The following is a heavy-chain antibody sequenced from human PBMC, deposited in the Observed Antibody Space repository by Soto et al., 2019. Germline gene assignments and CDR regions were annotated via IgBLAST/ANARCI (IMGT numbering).Heavy chain of an antibody. D-gene: IGHD2-8*01. Sequence: PGGSLRLSCAASGFAXSGYWMHWVRQVPGKGLVWVSVISPDGSAAGYADSVKGRFTISRDNANNTLFLQMNSLSAEDTAVYSCARDSAGVHDWGQGTQVTAPQ. V-gene: IGHV3-74*01. J-gene: IGHJ4*02. CDR3: ARDSAGVHD. CDR2: ISPDGSAA. CDR1: GFAXSGYW.